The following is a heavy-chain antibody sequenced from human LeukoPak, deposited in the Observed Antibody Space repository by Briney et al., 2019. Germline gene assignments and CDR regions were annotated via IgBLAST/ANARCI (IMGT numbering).Heavy chain of an antibody. V-gene: IGHV3-53*01. J-gene: IGHJ3*02. D-gene: IGHD1-26*01. Sequence: PGGSLRLSCAASGFTVSSSYMSWVRQAPGKGLEWVSVMYSGGTTYYADSVRGRFTTSRDNSKNTLYLQMNTLRAEDTAVYYCARDPTSIVGALDAFDIWGQGTMVTVSS. CDR1: GFTVSSSY. CDR3: ARDPTSIVGALDAFDI. CDR2: MYSGGTT.